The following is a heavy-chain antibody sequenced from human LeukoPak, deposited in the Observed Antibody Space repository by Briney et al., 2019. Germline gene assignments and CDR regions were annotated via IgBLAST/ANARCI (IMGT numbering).Heavy chain of an antibody. D-gene: IGHD6-6*01. CDR2: MNPNSGNT. CDR1: GYTFTSYY. J-gene: IGHJ4*02. Sequence: GASVKVSCKASGYTFTSYYINWVRQATGQGLEWMGWMNPNSGNTGYAQKFQGRVTMTRNTSISTAYMELSSLRSEDTAVYYCARTSIAARRVDYWGQGTLVTVSS. CDR3: ARTSIAARRVDY. V-gene: IGHV1-8*01.